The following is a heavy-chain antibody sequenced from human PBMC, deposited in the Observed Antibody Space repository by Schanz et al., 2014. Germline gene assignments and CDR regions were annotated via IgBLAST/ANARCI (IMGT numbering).Heavy chain of an antibody. V-gene: IGHV3-53*01. CDR1: GFLVTSNS. CDR2: IHDRGNT. CDR3: ARDPPGPPGYGMDV. Sequence: EGKKEGAGGFLLPPFFSLHLACAASGFLVTSNSMNWVRQAPGKGLEWVSVIHDRGNTYSADSVKGRFTIARDTSENTVYLQMNSLRAEDTAVYYCARDPPGPPGYGMDVWGQGTTVTVSS. J-gene: IGHJ6*02.